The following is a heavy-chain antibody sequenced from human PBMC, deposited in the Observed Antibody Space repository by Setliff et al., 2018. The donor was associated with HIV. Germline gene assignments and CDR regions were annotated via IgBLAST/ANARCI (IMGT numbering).Heavy chain of an antibody. D-gene: IGHD2-8*01. CDR2: INHSGST. CDR3: AGTGVYAGAFDI. J-gene: IGHJ3*02. Sequence: KTSETLSLTCAVYGGSFSGYYWSWIRQPPGKGLEWIGEINHSGSTNYNPSLKSRVTISVDTSKNQFSLKLSSVTAADTAVYYCAGTGVYAGAFDIWGQGTMVTVSS. CDR1: GGSFSGYY. V-gene: IGHV4-34*01.